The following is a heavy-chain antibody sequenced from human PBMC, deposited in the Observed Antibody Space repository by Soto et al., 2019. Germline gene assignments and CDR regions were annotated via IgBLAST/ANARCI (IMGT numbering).Heavy chain of an antibody. D-gene: IGHD2-2*01. Sequence: VASVKVSFKACGYTFTGYYVHWLREAPGQGLEWMGWINPETGGTSYAQKFQGRVTLSRDTSINTAYLEVSRLRFDDAAVYFCARERYQVISDGMDVWGQGTTVTVSS. V-gene: IGHV1-2*02. CDR1: GYTFTGYY. CDR3: ARERYQVISDGMDV. CDR2: INPETGGT. J-gene: IGHJ6*02.